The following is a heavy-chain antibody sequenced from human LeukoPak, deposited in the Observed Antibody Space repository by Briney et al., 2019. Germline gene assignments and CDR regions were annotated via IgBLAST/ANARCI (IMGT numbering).Heavy chain of an antibody. Sequence: PGGSLRLSCAASGFTYAWMSWVRQAPGKGLEWVGRIKSKSDSGTTDYAAPVKGRFTISRDDSKNTLYLQMNSLKTEDTAVYYCTTVGVATNTYYYYYYMDVWGKGTTVTISS. D-gene: IGHD5-12*01. J-gene: IGHJ6*03. CDR2: IKSKSDSGTT. CDR3: TTVGVATNTYYYYYYMDV. V-gene: IGHV3-15*01. CDR1: GFTYAW.